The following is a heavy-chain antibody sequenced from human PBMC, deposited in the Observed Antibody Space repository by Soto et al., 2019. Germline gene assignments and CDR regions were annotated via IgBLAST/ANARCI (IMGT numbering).Heavy chain of an antibody. CDR1: GGSISSGGYS. D-gene: IGHD4-17*01. Sequence: KASETLSLTCAVSGGSISSGGYSWSWIRQPPGKGLEWIGYIYHSGSTYYNPSLKSRVTISVDRSKNQFSLKLSSVTAADTAVYYCARVMTTDDEPYYFDYWGQGTLVTVSS. CDR3: ARVMTTDDEPYYFDY. V-gene: IGHV4-30-2*01. CDR2: IYHSGST. J-gene: IGHJ4*02.